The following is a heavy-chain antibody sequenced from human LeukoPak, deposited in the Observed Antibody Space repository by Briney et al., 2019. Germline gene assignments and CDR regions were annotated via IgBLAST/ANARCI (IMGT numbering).Heavy chain of an antibody. CDR3: AKTIPYWYFDL. D-gene: IGHD5-24*01. V-gene: IGHV3-23*01. CDR2: IAVGGGTT. CDR1: GFTFTKYA. J-gene: IGHJ2*01. Sequence: GGSLRLSCAASGFTFTKYAMHWVRQAPGKGLEWVSAIAVGGGTTYADSVKGRFIISRDNSKNTLYLQMSSLRAEDTAIYYCAKTIPYWYFDLWGRGTLVTVSS.